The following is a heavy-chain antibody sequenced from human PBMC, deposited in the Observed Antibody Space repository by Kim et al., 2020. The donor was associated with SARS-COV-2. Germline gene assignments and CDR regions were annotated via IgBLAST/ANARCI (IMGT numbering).Heavy chain of an antibody. CDR3: VCGYSGPTPPGTFDV. CDR1: GYTFTGYY. CDR2: INPNSGAT. V-gene: IGHV1-2*06. Sequence: ASVKVSCKASGYTFTGYYMHWVRQAPGQNFEWMGRINPNSGATNYAQNFQGRVTMTRDTSTSTAYLELNSLRSDDTAVYYCVCGYSGPTPPGTFDVWGQGTMVSVSS. J-gene: IGHJ3*01. D-gene: IGHD3-22*01.